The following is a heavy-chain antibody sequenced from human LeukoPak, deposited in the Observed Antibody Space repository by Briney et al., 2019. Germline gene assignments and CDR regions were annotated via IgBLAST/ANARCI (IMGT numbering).Heavy chain of an antibody. CDR3: ASNYGDYGGFDY. J-gene: IGHJ4*02. Sequence: GESLKISCKGSGYSFISYWIGWVRQMPGKGLEWMGRIDPSDSYTNYSPSFQGHVTISADKSISTAYLQWSSPKASDTAVYYCASNYGDYGGFDYWGQGTLVTVSS. CDR1: GYSFISYW. D-gene: IGHD4-17*01. CDR2: IDPSDSYT. V-gene: IGHV5-10-1*01.